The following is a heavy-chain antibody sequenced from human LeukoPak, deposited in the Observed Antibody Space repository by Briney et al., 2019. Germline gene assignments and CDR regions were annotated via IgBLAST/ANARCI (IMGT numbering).Heavy chain of an antibody. CDR1: GFTFSIYG. D-gene: IGHD3-22*01. CDR3: ARDTNNYYDSSGHFDY. CDR2: ISYDGSNK. J-gene: IGHJ4*02. Sequence: GGSLRLSCAASGFTFSIYGMHWVRQAPGKGLEWVAVISYDGSNKYYADSVKGRFTISRDNSKNTLYLQMNSLRAEDTAVYYCARDTNNYYDSSGHFDYWGQGTLVTVSS. V-gene: IGHV3-30*03.